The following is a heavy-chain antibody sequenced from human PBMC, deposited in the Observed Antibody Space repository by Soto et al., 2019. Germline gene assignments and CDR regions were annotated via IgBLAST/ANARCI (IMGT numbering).Heavy chain of an antibody. V-gene: IGHV5-51*01. CDR2: IHPGDSDT. CDR1: GYSFTSYS. CDR3: ASRDSSSLGAFDI. J-gene: IGHJ3*02. Sequence: PGEALKISCNRSGYSFTSYSIGWVRQMPGKGLEWMGIIHPGDSDTRYSPSFQGQVSLSADKSISTGYLQWSSLKPSNTAMYYCASRDSSSLGAFDIWGQGGMVTVS. D-gene: IGHD6-13*01.